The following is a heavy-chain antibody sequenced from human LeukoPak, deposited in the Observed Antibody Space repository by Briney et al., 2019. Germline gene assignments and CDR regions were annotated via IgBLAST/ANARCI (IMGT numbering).Heavy chain of an antibody. CDR1: GFTFSSYA. CDR2: ITGSGGST. J-gene: IGHJ4*02. V-gene: IGHV3-23*01. CDR3: AKAHSSTWWAYDY. Sequence: GGSLRLSCAASGFTFSSYAMSWVRQAPGKGLEWVSAITGSGGSTYYADSVKGRFTISRDNSKNTLYLRMNSLRAEDRAVYYCAKAHSSTWWAYDYWGQGTLVTVSS. D-gene: IGHD6-13*01.